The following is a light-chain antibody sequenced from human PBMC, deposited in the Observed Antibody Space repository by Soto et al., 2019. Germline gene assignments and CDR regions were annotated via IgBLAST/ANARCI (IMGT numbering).Light chain of an antibody. V-gene: IGKV3-20*01. Sequence: IVLTHSPGTLSLSPGEIATLSCRASQSVSSSYLAWYQQKPGQAPRLLIYGASSRATGIPDRFSGSGSGTDFTLTISRLEPEDFAVYYCQQYRTFGQGTKVDIK. CDR2: GAS. J-gene: IGKJ1*01. CDR3: QQYRT. CDR1: QSVSSSY.